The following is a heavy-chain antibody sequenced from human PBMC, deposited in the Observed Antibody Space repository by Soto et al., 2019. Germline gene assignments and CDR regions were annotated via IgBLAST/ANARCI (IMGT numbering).Heavy chain of an antibody. V-gene: IGHV3-30*18. J-gene: IGHJ4*02. CDR1: GFTFSSYG. D-gene: IGHD3-22*01. CDR3: AKDRTMIVVVNPLDY. CDR2: ISYDGSNK. Sequence: QVQLVESGGGVVQPGRSLRLSCAASGFTFSSYGMHWVRQAPGKGLEWVAVISYDGSNKYYADSVKGRFTISRDNSKKTLYLQMNSLRAEDTAVYYCAKDRTMIVVVNPLDYWGQGTLVTVSS.